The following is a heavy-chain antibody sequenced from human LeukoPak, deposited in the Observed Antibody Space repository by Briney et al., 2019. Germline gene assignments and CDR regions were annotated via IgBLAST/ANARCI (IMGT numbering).Heavy chain of an antibody. J-gene: IGHJ4*02. Sequence: GGSLRLSCAASGFTFSSYGMHWVRQAPGKGLEWVAFIRYDGSNKYYADSVKGRFTISRDNSKNTLYLQMNSLRAEDTAVYYCAKEEDYYDSSGYHYFDYWGQGTLVTVSS. V-gene: IGHV3-30*02. CDR1: GFTFSSYG. D-gene: IGHD3-22*01. CDR2: IRYDGSNK. CDR3: AKEEDYYDSSGYHYFDY.